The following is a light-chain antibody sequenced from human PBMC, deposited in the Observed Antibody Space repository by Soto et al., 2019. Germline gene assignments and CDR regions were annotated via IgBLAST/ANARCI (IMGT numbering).Light chain of an antibody. CDR2: DTS. J-gene: IGKJ2*01. V-gene: IGKV3-11*01. CDR1: QSVGGF. Sequence: EIVLTQSPATLSLSPGERATLSCRASQSVGGFLAWYQQKSGQAPRLLIYDTSKRATGIPARFSGSGSGTDFTPTISSLEPEDFAIYHCQHRSNWPPMYTFGQGTKLEIK. CDR3: QHRSNWPPMYT.